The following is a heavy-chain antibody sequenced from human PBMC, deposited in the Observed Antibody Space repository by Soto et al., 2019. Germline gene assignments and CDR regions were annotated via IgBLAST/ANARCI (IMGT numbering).Heavy chain of an antibody. CDR2: ISGTSETI. V-gene: IGHV3-48*02. J-gene: IGHJ4*02. CDR1: GFNFHTYT. D-gene: IGHD2-2*03. CDR3: ATGYCRSDNCHFTH. Sequence: EVQLVESGGGLVKPGGSLRLSCAASGFNFHTYTMTWVRQAPGKGLEWVSYISGTSETIFYADSVKGRYTISRDNAKNSLYLQLNSVRDEETAVYYCATGYCRSDNCHFTHWGQGTLVTVSS.